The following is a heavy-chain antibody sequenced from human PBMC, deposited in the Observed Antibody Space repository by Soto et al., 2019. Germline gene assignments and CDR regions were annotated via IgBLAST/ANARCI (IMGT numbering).Heavy chain of an antibody. CDR1: GFTFSDSA. CDR2: IRSKANSFAT. V-gene: IGHV3-73*01. Sequence: VQLVESGGGLIQPGGSLKLSCAASGFTFSDSAMHWVRQASGKGLELVGRIRSKANSFATAYGASVKGRFTISRDDSKNTVYLHMTSLKAEDTAFYYCTSPRGSANWLDPWGQGALVTVSS. CDR3: TSPRGSANWLDP. D-gene: IGHD6-25*01. J-gene: IGHJ5*02.